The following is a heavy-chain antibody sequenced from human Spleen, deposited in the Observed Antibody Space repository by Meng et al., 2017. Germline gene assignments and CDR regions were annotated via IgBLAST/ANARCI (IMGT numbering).Heavy chain of an antibody. D-gene: IGHD5-12*01. CDR1: GYTFTSYG. J-gene: IGHJ4*02. CDR2: IIPISGTA. V-gene: IGHV1-69*05. CDR3: AGVTGYDSLYYFDH. Sequence: SVKVSCKASGYTFTSYGISWVRQAPGQGLEWMGGIIPISGTANYAQKFQGRVTITTDESTSTAYMELSSLRSEDTAVYYCAGVTGYDSLYYFDHWGQGTLVTVSS.